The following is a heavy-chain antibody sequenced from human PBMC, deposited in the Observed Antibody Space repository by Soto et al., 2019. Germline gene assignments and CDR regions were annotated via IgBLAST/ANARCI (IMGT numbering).Heavy chain of an antibody. D-gene: IGHD6-13*01. Sequence: EASVKVSCKASGGTFSSYRINWVRQAPGQGLEWVGGIVPIYQTADYAQKFQGRVTITADESARTSYMELRSLKSQDTAVYYCVRDSGAKLSSSWGQGTLVTVSS. CDR2: IVPIYQTA. CDR1: GGTFSSYR. J-gene: IGHJ4*02. V-gene: IGHV1-69*13. CDR3: VRDSGAKLSSS.